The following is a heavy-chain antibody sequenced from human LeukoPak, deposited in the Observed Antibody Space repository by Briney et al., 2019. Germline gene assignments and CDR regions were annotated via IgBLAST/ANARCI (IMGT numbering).Heavy chain of an antibody. V-gene: IGHV3-23*01. Sequence: PGGSLRLSCAASGLTFSNYAMSWVRQAPGKGLEWVSSITASGGTTYYTDSVKGRFTISRDNSKKTLYLQMNSLRAEDTAVYYCATGHYYDSSGYFGGLFDYCYGMDVWGQGTTVTVSS. J-gene: IGHJ6*02. CDR1: GLTFSNYA. D-gene: IGHD3-22*01. CDR2: ITASGGTT. CDR3: ATGHYYDSSGYFGGLFDYCYGMDV.